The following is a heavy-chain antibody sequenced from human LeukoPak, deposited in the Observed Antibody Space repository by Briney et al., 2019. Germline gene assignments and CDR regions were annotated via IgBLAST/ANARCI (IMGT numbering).Heavy chain of an antibody. V-gene: IGHV3-53*01. CDR3: ARGRGAYYFYMDV. D-gene: IGHD3-16*01. J-gene: IGHJ6*03. CDR2: IYSGGST. CDR1: GFTVSSTY. Sequence: GGSLRLSCAASGFTVSSTYMSWVRQAPGKGLEWVSVIYSGGSTYYSGSVKGRFTISRDNSKNTLFLQMNSLRAEDTAVYYCARGRGAYYFYMDVWGKGTTVTVSS.